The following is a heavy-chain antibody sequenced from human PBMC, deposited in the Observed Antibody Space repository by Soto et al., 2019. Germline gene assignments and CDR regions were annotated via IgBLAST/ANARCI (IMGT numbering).Heavy chain of an antibody. CDR2: ISGSGGST. V-gene: IGHV3-23*01. Sequence: GGSLRLSCAASGFTFSSYAMSWVRQAPGKGLEWVSAISGSGGSTYYADSVKGRFTISRDNSKNTLYLQMNSLRAEDTAVYYCAKGLLWFGELGSYYFDYWGQGTLVTVSS. D-gene: IGHD3-10*01. J-gene: IGHJ4*02. CDR1: GFTFSSYA. CDR3: AKGLLWFGELGSYYFDY.